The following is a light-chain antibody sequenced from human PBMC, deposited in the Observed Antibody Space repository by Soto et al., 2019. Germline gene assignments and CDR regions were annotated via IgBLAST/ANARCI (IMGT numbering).Light chain of an antibody. J-gene: IGKJ4*01. CDR1: QSVNRN. CDR3: QQYNNWPLT. V-gene: IGKV3-15*01. CDR2: DAS. Sequence: EIVMTQSPATLSVTPEERATLSCRASQSVNRNLAWYQQKPGQTPRLLIYDASSRATDIPARFSGSGSGTDFTLTISSLQSEDFAVYYCQQYNNWPLTFGGGTNVEIK.